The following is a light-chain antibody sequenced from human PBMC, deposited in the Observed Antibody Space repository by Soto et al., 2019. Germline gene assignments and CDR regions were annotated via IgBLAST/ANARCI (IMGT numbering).Light chain of an antibody. J-gene: IGKJ5*01. V-gene: IGKV3-15*01. CDR2: DVS. Sequence: EKVMTQSPATLSVSPGERATLSCRASQSVNNDLAWYQQIPGRAPRLLIYDVSTRATGIPARFSGSGSETELTLTISSLQSADFGIYFCHQYNVWPATFGQGKRLEIK. CDR1: QSVNND. CDR3: HQYNVWPAT.